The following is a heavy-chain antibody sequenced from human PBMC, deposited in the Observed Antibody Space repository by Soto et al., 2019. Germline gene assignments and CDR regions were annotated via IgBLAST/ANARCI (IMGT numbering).Heavy chain of an antibody. V-gene: IGHV1-46*01. CDR2: INPSGGST. CDR3: AYDYGGSVFDY. D-gene: IGHD4-17*01. J-gene: IGHJ4*02. CDR1: GYTFTSYY. Sequence: GASVKASCKASGYTFTSYYMHWVRQAPGQGLEWMGIINPSGGSTSYAQKFQGRVTMTRDTSTSTVYMELSSLRSEDTAVYYCAYDYGGSVFDYWGQGTLVTVSS.